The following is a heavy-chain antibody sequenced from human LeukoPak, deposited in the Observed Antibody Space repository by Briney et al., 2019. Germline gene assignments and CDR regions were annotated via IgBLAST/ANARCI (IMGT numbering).Heavy chain of an antibody. J-gene: IGHJ5*02. Sequence: GASVKVSCKASGYTFTSYDINWVRQATGQGLEWMGWMNPNSGNTGYAQKFQGRVTMTRNTSISTAYMELSSLRSEDTAVYYCARGWRAGHRGAHNWFDPWGQGTLVTVSS. CDR2: MNPNSGNT. V-gene: IGHV1-8*01. D-gene: IGHD1-14*01. CDR1: GYTFTSYD. CDR3: ARGWRAGHRGAHNWFDP.